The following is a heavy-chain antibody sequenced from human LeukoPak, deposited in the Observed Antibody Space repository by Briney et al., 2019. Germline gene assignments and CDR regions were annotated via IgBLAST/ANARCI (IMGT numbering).Heavy chain of an antibody. D-gene: IGHD1-26*01. J-gene: IGHJ4*02. CDR1: GGSISSTNW. CDR2: ISLSGRT. Sequence: KASETLSLTCGASGGSISSTNWWSSVSQPPGQGLEWIVEISLSGRTNYNPYLKSRVTMSRDESKSQLSLNLASVTAADTAVYYCSRESGPFSPFGHWGQGTLGTVTS. V-gene: IGHV4-4*02. CDR3: SRESGPFSPFGH.